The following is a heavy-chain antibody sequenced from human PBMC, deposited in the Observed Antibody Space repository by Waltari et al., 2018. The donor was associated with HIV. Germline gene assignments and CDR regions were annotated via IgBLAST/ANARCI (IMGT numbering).Heavy chain of an antibody. CDR1: AGSITSLY. CDR2: VFHEGGT. V-gene: IGHV4-59*11. J-gene: IGHJ4*02. D-gene: IGHD5-18*01. CDR3: AGGYTYGSKFDY. Sequence: QVQLQESGPGLVRPSETLSLTCTVSAGSITSLYWSWIRQPPGKRLQWMGYVFHEGGTNSYPSLKRRVTMSGDTSKNQFSLSLRSVTAADTAIYYCAGGYTYGSKFDYWGQGILVTVSS.